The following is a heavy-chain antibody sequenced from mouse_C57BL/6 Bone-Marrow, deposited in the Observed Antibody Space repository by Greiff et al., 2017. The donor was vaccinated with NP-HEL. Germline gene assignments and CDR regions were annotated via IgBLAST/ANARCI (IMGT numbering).Heavy chain of an antibody. CDR3: ARHRRYRYVDV. Sequence: EVKLMESGGDLVKPGGSLKLSCAASGFTFSSYGMSWVRQTPDKRLEWVATISSGGSYTYYPDSVKGRFTISRDNAKNTLYLQMSSLKSEDTAMYYCARHRRYRYVDVWGTGTTVTVSS. J-gene: IGHJ1*03. V-gene: IGHV5-6*01. CDR1: GFTFSSYG. CDR2: ISSGGSYT.